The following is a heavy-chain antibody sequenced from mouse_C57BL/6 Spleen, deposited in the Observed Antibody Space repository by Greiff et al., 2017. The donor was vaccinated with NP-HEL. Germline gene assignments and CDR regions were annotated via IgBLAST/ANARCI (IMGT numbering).Heavy chain of an antibody. CDR1: GFSLTSYG. Sequence: VKLMESGPGLVAPSQCLYITCTVSGFSLTSYGVSWVRQPPGKGLDWLGAIWGAGSTNYYSALISRLSISKDNYKSQVILKLNSLLTDDAATYYYAKGTTVVAYAMDYWGQGTSVTVSS. CDR3: AKGTTVVAYAMDY. V-gene: IGHV2-3*01. J-gene: IGHJ4*01. CDR2: IWGAGST. D-gene: IGHD1-1*01.